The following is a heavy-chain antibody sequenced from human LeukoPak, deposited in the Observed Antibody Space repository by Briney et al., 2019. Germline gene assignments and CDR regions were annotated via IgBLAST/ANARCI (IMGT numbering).Heavy chain of an antibody. CDR2: ISAYNSNT. V-gene: IGHV1-18*04. J-gene: IGHJ4*02. CDR1: GYTFTSYG. Sequence: ASVKVSCKASGYTFTSYGISWVRQAPAQGVEWVGWISAYNSNTNYAQKFQGRVTITADKSTSTAYMELSSLRSEDTAVYYCASPSLTRSCSGSYYYFDYWGQGTLVTVSS. D-gene: IGHD1-26*01. CDR3: ASPSLTRSCSGSYYYFDY.